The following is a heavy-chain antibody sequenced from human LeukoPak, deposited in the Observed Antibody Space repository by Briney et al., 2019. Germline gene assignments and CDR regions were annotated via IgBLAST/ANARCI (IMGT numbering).Heavy chain of an antibody. D-gene: IGHD5-24*01. CDR1: GGTFNSYA. CDR3: ARGLIEMATKD. J-gene: IGHJ4*02. V-gene: IGHV1-69*05. CDR2: IIPIFGTA. Sequence: ASVKVSCKASGGTFNSYAISWVRQAPGQGLEWMGGIIPIFGTANYAQKFQGRVTITTDESTSTAYMELSSLRSEDTAVYYCARGLIEMATKDWGQGTLVTVSS.